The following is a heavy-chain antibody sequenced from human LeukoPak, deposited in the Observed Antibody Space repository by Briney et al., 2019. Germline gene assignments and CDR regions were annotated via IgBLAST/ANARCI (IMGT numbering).Heavy chain of an antibody. CDR3: AKDFLQVHYYDSSKIDY. CDR2: IRYDGSNK. J-gene: IGHJ4*02. Sequence: GGSLRLSCAASGFTFSSYGMHWVRQAPGKGLEWVAFIRYDGSNKYYVDSVKGRFTISRDNSKNTLYLQMNSLRAEDTAVYYCAKDFLQVHYYDSSKIDYWGQGTLVTVSS. V-gene: IGHV3-30*02. D-gene: IGHD3-22*01. CDR1: GFTFSSYG.